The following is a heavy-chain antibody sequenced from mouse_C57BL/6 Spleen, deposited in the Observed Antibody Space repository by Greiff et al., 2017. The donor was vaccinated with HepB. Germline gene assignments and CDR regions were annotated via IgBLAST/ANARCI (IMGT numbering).Heavy chain of an antibody. CDR3: ARHEGNYVGEYYAMDY. Sequence: EVMLVESGGDLVKPGGSLKLSCAASGFTFSSYGMSWVRQTPDKRLEWVATISSGGSYTYYPDSVKGRFTISRDNAKNTLYLQMSSLKSEDTAMYYCARHEGNYVGEYYAMDYWGQGTSVTVSS. V-gene: IGHV5-6*01. D-gene: IGHD2-1*01. CDR1: GFTFSSYG. J-gene: IGHJ4*01. CDR2: ISSGGSYT.